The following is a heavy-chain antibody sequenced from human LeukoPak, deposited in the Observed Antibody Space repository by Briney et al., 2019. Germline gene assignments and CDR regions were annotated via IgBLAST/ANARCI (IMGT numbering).Heavy chain of an antibody. CDR2: INPNSGGT. Sequence: ASVKVSCKTSVYSFTAYYIHWVRQAPGQGLEWMGWINPNSGGTNYAQKFQGRVTMTRDTSISTAYMELSRLRSDDRAVYCCARGEDYDSSYNYWGQGTLVTVSS. CDR3: ARGEDYDSSYNY. D-gene: IGHD3-22*01. CDR1: VYSFTAYY. J-gene: IGHJ4*02. V-gene: IGHV1-2*02.